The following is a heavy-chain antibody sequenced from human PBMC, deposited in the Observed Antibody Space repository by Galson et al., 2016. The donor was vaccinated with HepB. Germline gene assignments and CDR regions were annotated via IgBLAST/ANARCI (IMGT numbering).Heavy chain of an antibody. CDR3: VRDRRLQGLDY. CDR2: IYHSGSA. J-gene: IGHJ4*02. CDR1: GDSITSGGYY. Sequence: TLSLTCTVSGDSITSGGYYWSWVRQHPGKGLEWIGYIYHSGSAYYNPSLKGRLSMSVDTSKNQFSLKLNSLAAADTAIYYCVRDRRLQGLDYWGQGILVTVSS. D-gene: IGHD5-24*01. V-gene: IGHV4-31*03.